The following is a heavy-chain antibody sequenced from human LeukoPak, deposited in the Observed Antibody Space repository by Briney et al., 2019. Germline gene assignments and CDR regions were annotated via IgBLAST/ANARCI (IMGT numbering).Heavy chain of an antibody. CDR2: ISSSSSYI. CDR1: GFTFSSYS. D-gene: IGHD6-13*01. Sequence: GGSLRLSCAASGFTFSSYSMNWVRQAPGKGLEWVSSISSSSSYIYYADSVKGRFTISRDNAKNSLYLQMNSLRAEDTAVYYCARGIAAGGDAFDIWGQGTMVTVSS. CDR3: ARGIAAGGDAFDI. J-gene: IGHJ3*02. V-gene: IGHV3-21*01.